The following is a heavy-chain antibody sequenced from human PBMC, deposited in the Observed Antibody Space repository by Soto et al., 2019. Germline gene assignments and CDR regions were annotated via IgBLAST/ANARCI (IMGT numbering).Heavy chain of an antibody. CDR1: GDSVSSNSAA. V-gene: IGHV6-1*01. CDR3: ARSGLSVVAATLIGFRDLNWFDP. D-gene: IGHD2-15*01. Sequence: KQSQTLSLTCAISGDSVSSNSAAWNWIRQSPSRGLEWLGRTYYRSKWYNDYAVSVKSRITINPNTSKNQFPLQLNSVTPEDTAVYYCARSGLSVVAATLIGFRDLNWFDPWGQGTLVTVSS. J-gene: IGHJ5*02. CDR2: TYYRSKWYN.